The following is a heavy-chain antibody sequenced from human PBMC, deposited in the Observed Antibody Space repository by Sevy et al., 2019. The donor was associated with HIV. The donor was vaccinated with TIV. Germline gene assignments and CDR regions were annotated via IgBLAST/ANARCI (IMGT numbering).Heavy chain of an antibody. CDR3: ITDPAYRGYDEEVINYYFYGMDV. V-gene: IGHV3-15*01. J-gene: IGHJ6*02. D-gene: IGHD5-12*01. Sequence: GESLKISCTASGFTFSSAWMSWVRQAPGKGLEWVGRIKSEFDGGAIDYAAPVKGRFTISREDSKNTVYLQMNSLKTEDKAVYYCITDPAYRGYDEEVINYYFYGMDVWGQGTTVTVSS. CDR1: GFTFSSAW. CDR2: IKSEFDGGAI.